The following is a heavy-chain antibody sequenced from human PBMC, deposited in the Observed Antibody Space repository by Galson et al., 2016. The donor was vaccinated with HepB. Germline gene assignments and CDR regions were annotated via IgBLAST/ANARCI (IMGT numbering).Heavy chain of an antibody. CDR2: FDAASAKT. CDR3: ATDHRTSYIRQGFTI. J-gene: IGHJ3*02. Sequence: SVKVSCKVSGYSLTDLSIHWVRQAPGKGLEWMGGFDAASAKTKYVQNLEGRVTMTEDISTDTAYMELNSLRSEDTAVYYCATDHRTSYIRQGFTIWGKWTLVTVSS. D-gene: IGHD2-8*01. CDR1: GYSLTDLS. V-gene: IGHV1-24*01.